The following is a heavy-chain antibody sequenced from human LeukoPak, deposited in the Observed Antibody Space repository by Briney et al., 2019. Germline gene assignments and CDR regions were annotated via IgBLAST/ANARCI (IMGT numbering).Heavy chain of an antibody. CDR2: IYYSRST. CDR3: ARGQTTVTTAFDY. Sequence: SETLSLTCTVSGGSISSYYWSWIRQPPGKGLEWIGYIYYSRSTNYNPSLKSRVTISVDTSKNQFSLKLSSVTAADTAVYYCARGQTTVTTAFDYWGQGTLVTVSS. CDR1: GGSISSYY. D-gene: IGHD4-17*01. V-gene: IGHV4-59*01. J-gene: IGHJ4*02.